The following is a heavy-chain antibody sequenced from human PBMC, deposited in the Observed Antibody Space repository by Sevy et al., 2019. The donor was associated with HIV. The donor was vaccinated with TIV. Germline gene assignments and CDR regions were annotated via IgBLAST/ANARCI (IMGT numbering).Heavy chain of an antibody. CDR2: IYYSGST. CDR3: ARDQGSLPRSSSVGHYFDY. Sequence: SETLSLTCTVSGGSISSGGYYWSWIRQHPGKGLEWIGYIYYSGSTYYNPSLKSRVTISVDTSKNQFSLKLSSVTAADTAVYYCARDQGSLPRSSSVGHYFDYWGQGTLVTVSS. J-gene: IGHJ4*02. CDR1: GGSISSGGYY. D-gene: IGHD6-6*01. V-gene: IGHV4-31*03.